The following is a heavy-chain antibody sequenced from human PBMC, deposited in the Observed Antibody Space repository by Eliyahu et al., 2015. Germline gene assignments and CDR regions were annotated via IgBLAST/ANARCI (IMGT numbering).Heavy chain of an antibody. CDR1: GYSFXSYW. CDR2: IYPGDSDT. V-gene: IGHV5-51*01. J-gene: IGHJ4*02. D-gene: IGHD3-22*01. CDR3: ARQEHYYDSSGYPRF. Sequence: EVQLVQSGAEVKKPGESLKISCKGSGYSFXSYWIGWVRQMPGKGLEWMGIIYPGDSDTRYSPSFQGQVTISADKSISTAYLQWSSLKASDTAMYYCARQEHYYDSSGYPRFWGQGTLVTVSS.